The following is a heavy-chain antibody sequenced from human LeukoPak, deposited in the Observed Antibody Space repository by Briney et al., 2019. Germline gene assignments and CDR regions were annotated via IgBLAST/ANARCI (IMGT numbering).Heavy chain of an antibody. CDR1: GFTFGSYA. D-gene: IGHD3-10*01. CDR2: ISYDGSNK. Sequence: GGSLRLSCAASGFTFGSYAMHWVRQAPGKGLEWVAVISYDGSNKYYADSVKGRFTISRDNSKNTLYLQMNSLRAEDTAVYYCARDPETYGSGSYCDYWGQGTLVTVSS. V-gene: IGHV3-30-3*01. J-gene: IGHJ4*02. CDR3: ARDPETYGSGSYCDY.